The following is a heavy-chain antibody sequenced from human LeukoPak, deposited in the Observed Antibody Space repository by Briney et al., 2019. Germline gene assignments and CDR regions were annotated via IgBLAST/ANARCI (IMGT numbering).Heavy chain of an antibody. J-gene: IGHJ4*02. CDR3: LADTAMGRFDY. CDR2: IYHSGST. CDR1: GGSISSSNW. D-gene: IGHD5-18*01. Sequence: SSETLSLTCAVSGGSISSSNWWSWVRQPPGKGLEWIGEIYHSGSTNYNPSLKSRVTISVDKSKNQFSLKLSSVTAADTAVYYCLADTAMGRFDYWGQGTLVTVSS. V-gene: IGHV4-4*02.